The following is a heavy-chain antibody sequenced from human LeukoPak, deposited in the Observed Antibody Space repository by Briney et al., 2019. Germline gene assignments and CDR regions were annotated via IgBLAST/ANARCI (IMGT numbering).Heavy chain of an antibody. CDR1: GGSFSGYC. Sequence: SETLSLTCAVYGGSFSGYCWSWIRQPPGKGLEWIGEINHSGSTNYNPSLKSRVTISVDTSKNQFSLKLSSVTAADTAVYYCARAAPSHCSGGSCYSHGMDVWGKGTTVTVSS. J-gene: IGHJ6*04. CDR3: ARAAPSHCSGGSCYSHGMDV. CDR2: INHSGST. D-gene: IGHD2-15*01. V-gene: IGHV4-34*01.